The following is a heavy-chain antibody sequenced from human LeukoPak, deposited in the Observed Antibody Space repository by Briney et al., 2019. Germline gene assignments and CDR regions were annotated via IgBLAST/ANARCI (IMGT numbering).Heavy chain of an antibody. J-gene: IGHJ1*01. Sequence: PSETLSLTCTVSGGSISSSSYYWGWVRQPPGKGLEWIGSIYYSGSTYYNPSLKSRVTISVDTSKNQFSLKLSSVTAADTAVYYCAREWGPYYYDSSGGIPPTPPQHWGQGTLVTVSS. CDR2: IYYSGST. D-gene: IGHD3-22*01. CDR1: GGSISSSSYY. V-gene: IGHV4-39*07. CDR3: AREWGPYYYDSSGGIPPTPPQH.